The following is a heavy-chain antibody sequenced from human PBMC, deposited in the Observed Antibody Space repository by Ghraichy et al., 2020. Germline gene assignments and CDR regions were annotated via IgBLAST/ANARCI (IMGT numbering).Heavy chain of an antibody. CDR3: AKDGGSRSPNWFDP. J-gene: IGHJ5*02. D-gene: IGHD1-26*01. Sequence: GGSLRLSCAASGFTFSSFAMSWVRQAPGKGLQWVSGISGSGGNTYYADAVKGRFTISRDNSKNTLFLQMNSLRADDTALYYCAKDGGSRSPNWFDPWGQGTLVIVSS. CDR1: GFTFSSFA. CDR2: ISGSGGNT. V-gene: IGHV3-23*01.